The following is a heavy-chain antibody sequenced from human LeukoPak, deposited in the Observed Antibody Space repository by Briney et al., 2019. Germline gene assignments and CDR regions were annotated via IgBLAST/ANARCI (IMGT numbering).Heavy chain of an antibody. V-gene: IGHV4-34*01. D-gene: IGHD4-17*01. Sequence: PSETLSLTCAVYGGSFSGYYWSWIRQPPGKGLEWIGEINHSGSTNYNPSFKSRVTISVDTSKNQFSLKLSSVTAADTAVYYCAVNNYGLTLDYWGQGTLVTVSS. CDR1: GGSFSGYY. CDR3: AVNNYGLTLDY. CDR2: INHSGST. J-gene: IGHJ4*02.